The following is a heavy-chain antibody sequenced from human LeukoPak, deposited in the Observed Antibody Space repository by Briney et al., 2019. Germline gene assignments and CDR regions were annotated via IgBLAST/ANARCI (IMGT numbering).Heavy chain of an antibody. CDR2: FYYTGTR. J-gene: IGHJ4*02. D-gene: IGHD4-23*01. V-gene: IGHV4-59*01. Sequence: PSETLSLTCTVSDASISGYYWSWIRQPPGEGLEWIAYFYYTGTRNYNPSLKSRVTVPVDTSKNQFSLTLTAVTAADTAANYCASVLYGANGFDYWGQGRPVTVSS. CDR1: DASISGYY. CDR3: ASVLYGANGFDY.